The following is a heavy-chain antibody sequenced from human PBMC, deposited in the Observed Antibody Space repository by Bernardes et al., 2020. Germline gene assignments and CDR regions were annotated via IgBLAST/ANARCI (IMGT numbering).Heavy chain of an antibody. CDR1: GFTFSDYA. CDR2: IRASGAGA. CDR3: AKGSRGAFDY. V-gene: IGHV3-23*01. D-gene: IGHD3-10*01. Sequence: GGSLRLSCAASGFTFSDYALSWVRQAPGKGLEWVSAIRASGAGAYYADSVKGRFTISRDDYKNMMFLQMESLRAEDTAVYYCAKGSRGAFDYWGQGTLVTVSS. J-gene: IGHJ4*02.